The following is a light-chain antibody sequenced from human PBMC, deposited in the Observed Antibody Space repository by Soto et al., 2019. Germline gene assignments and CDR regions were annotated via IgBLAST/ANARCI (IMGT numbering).Light chain of an antibody. CDR3: SSYKSSSTLPYV. V-gene: IGLV2-14*01. Sequence: QSALTQPASVSGSPGQSITISCTGTSSDVGGYNLVSWYQQYPDKAPKLMIFDVNTRPSGVSNRFSGSKSGNTASLTISGLQAEDEADYYCSSYKSSSTLPYVLGTGTKVTVL. CDR1: SSDVGGYNL. J-gene: IGLJ1*01. CDR2: DVN.